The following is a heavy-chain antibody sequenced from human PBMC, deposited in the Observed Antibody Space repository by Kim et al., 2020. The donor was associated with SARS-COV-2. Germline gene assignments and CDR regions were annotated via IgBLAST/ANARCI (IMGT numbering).Heavy chain of an antibody. D-gene: IGHD3-10*01. Sequence: NPSLKSRVTISVDTSKDQFSLKLSSVTAADTAVYYCATKSYGSGSYWFDYWGQGTLVTVSS. V-gene: IGHV4-31*02. J-gene: IGHJ4*02. CDR3: ATKSYGSGSYWFDY.